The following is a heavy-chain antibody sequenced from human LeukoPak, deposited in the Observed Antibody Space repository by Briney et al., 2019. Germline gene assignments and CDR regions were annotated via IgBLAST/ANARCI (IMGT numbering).Heavy chain of an antibody. CDR2: ISSSGSTI. V-gene: IGHV3-48*03. CDR1: GFTFSSYE. Sequence: GGSLRLSCAAAGFTFSSYEMNWVRQAPGKGLEWVSYISSSGSTIYYADSVKGRFTISRDNAKNSLYLQMNSLRAEDTAVYYCARDNYYGSGSSLSRLGFDPWGQGTLVTVSS. J-gene: IGHJ5*02. CDR3: ARDNYYGSGSSLSRLGFDP. D-gene: IGHD3-10*01.